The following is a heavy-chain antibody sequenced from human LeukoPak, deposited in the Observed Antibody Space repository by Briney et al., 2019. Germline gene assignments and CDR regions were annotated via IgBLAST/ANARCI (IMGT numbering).Heavy chain of an antibody. Sequence: GGSLRLSCAASGFTFTSYEMNWVRQAPGKGLEWVSYISSSGSTIYYADSVKGRFTISRDNAKNSLYLQMNSLRAEDTAVYYCARKYLARHFDYWGQGTLVTVSS. D-gene: IGHD3-10*01. CDR3: ARKYLARHFDY. CDR2: ISSSGSTI. V-gene: IGHV3-48*03. CDR1: GFTFTSYE. J-gene: IGHJ4*02.